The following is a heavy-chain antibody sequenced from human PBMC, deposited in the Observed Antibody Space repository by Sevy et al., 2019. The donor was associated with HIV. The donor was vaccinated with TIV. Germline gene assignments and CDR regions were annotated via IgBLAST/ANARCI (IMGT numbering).Heavy chain of an antibody. V-gene: IGHV3-53*01. CDR1: GFTVSSNY. D-gene: IGHD3-22*01. Sequence: GGSLRLSCAASGFTVSSNYMSWVRQAPGKGLEWVSVIYSGGSTYYADSVKGRFTISRDNSKNTLYLQMNSLRAEDTAVYYCARTYWRDSSGYPFDYWGQGTLVTVSS. J-gene: IGHJ4*02. CDR3: ARTYWRDSSGYPFDY. CDR2: IYSGGST.